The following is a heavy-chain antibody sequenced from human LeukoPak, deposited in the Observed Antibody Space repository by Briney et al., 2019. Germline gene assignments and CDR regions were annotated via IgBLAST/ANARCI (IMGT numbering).Heavy chain of an antibody. Sequence: PGGSLRLSCAAPGFTFSSYAMSWVRQAPGKGLEWVSAISGSGGSTYYADSVKGRFTISRDNSKNTLYLQMNSLRAEDTAVYYCAKVPVTIPKGYSSSWDAYYFDYWGQGTLVTVSS. CDR2: ISGSGGST. D-gene: IGHD6-6*01. CDR1: GFTFSSYA. CDR3: AKVPVTIPKGYSSSWDAYYFDY. J-gene: IGHJ4*02. V-gene: IGHV3-23*01.